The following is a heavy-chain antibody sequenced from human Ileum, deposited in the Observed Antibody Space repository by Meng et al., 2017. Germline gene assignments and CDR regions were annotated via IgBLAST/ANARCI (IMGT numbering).Heavy chain of an antibody. J-gene: IGHJ5*02. CDR1: GFTFSSYW. V-gene: IGHV3-74*01. CDR3: ARDKPHNWFDP. CDR2: INTDGSDT. Sequence: EKVVEGGGGLVQPGGSLRLSCAASGFTFSSYWMHWVRQAPGKGLVWVARINTDGSDTRYADSVKGRFTISRDNAQNMVYLQMNSLRAEDTAVYYCARDKPHNWFDPWGQGTLVTVSS.